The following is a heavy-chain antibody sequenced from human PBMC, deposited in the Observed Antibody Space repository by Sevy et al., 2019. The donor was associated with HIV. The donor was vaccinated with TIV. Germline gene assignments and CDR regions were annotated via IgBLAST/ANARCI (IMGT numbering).Heavy chain of an antibody. CDR1: GFKFDDYA. V-gene: IGHV3-9*01. J-gene: IGHJ4*02. Sequence: GGSLRLSCTASGFKFDDYAMHWVRQPPGKGLEWVSGITWDGGRTGYADSVKGRFIISRDNTKSSLYLQMNGLRAEDTALYYCAKDLRRGDILTGYLNYWGQGILVTVSS. CDR3: AKDLRRGDILTGYLNY. CDR2: ITWDGGRT. D-gene: IGHD3-9*01.